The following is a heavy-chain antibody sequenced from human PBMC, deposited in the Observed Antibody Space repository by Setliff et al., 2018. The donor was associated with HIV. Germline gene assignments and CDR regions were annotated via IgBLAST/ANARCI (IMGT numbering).Heavy chain of an antibody. Sequence: PGGSLRLSCVGSGFNIEEYAMAWVRQVPGKGLEWVSSISWNSVKIDYADFVKGRFTISRDNAKYSLYLQMNTLRVEDTAVYYCMYGGRTATTHWGQGTLVTVSS. D-gene: IGHD4-17*01. CDR2: ISWNSVKI. CDR1: GFNIEEYA. CDR3: MYGGRTATTH. V-gene: IGHV3-9*01. J-gene: IGHJ4*02.